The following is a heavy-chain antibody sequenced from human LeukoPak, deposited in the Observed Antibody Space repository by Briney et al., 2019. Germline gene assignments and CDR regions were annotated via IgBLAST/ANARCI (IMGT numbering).Heavy chain of an antibody. J-gene: IGHJ4*02. CDR3: ARYDSSSGDYFDY. D-gene: IGHD6-6*01. Sequence: SETLSLTCAVYGGSFSGYYWSWIRQPPGKGLEWIGEINHSGSTNYNPSLKSRVTISVDTSKNQFSLKLSSVTAADTAVYYCARYDSSSGDYFDYWGQGALVTVSS. CDR1: GGSFSGYY. V-gene: IGHV4-34*01. CDR2: INHSGST.